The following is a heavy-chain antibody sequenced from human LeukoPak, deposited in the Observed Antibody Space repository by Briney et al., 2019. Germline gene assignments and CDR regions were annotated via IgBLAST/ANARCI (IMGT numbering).Heavy chain of an antibody. D-gene: IGHD2-15*01. Sequence: GESLKISCKGSGYSFTSYWIGWVRQMPGKGLEWMGIIYPGDSDTRYSPSFQGQVTLSADKSISIAYLQWSSLKASDTAMYYRASSGYCSGGSCYSDAFDIWGQGTMVTVSS. CDR2: IYPGDSDT. CDR1: GYSFTSYW. CDR3: ASSGYCSGGSCYSDAFDI. V-gene: IGHV5-51*01. J-gene: IGHJ3*02.